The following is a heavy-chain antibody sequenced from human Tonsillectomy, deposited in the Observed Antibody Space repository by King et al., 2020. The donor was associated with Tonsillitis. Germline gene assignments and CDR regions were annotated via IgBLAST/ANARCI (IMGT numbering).Heavy chain of an antibody. Sequence: VQLVESGGGVVQPGGSLRLSCAASGFTFSSYGMHWVRQAPGKGLEWVAFIRYDGSNKYYADSVKGRFTISRDNSKNTLYLQMNSLRAEDTAVYYCAKDRRGWAGPSFDYWGQGTLVTVSS. D-gene: IGHD6-19*01. CDR3: AKDRRGWAGPSFDY. J-gene: IGHJ4*02. V-gene: IGHV3-30*02. CDR1: GFTFSSYG. CDR2: IRYDGSNK.